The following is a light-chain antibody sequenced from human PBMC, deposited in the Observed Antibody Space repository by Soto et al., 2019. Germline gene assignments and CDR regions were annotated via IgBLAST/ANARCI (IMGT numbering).Light chain of an antibody. CDR2: GAS. J-gene: IGKJ1*01. CDR3: QQYGSSPWT. Sequence: EIVLTQSPGTLSLSQGERATLSCRASQSVSSNYLAWYQQKPGQAPRPLIYGASSRATGIPDRFSGSGAGTDFTLTISRLESEDFAVYYCQQYGSSPWTFGQGTKVEIK. CDR1: QSVSSNY. V-gene: IGKV3-20*01.